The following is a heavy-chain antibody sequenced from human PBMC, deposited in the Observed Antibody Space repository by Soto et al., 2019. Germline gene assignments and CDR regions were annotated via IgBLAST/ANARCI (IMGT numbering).Heavy chain of an antibody. Sequence: QVQLQESGPGLVKPSGTLSLTCAVSGGSISSSNWWSWVRQPPGKGLEWIGEIYHSGSTNYNPSLKSRVTISVHKSKNHFSLKLSSVTAADTAVYYCARVSGSYYYGMDVWGQGTTVTVSS. J-gene: IGHJ6*02. CDR3: ARVSGSYYYGMDV. V-gene: IGHV4-4*02. D-gene: IGHD1-26*01. CDR1: GGSISSSNW. CDR2: IYHSGST.